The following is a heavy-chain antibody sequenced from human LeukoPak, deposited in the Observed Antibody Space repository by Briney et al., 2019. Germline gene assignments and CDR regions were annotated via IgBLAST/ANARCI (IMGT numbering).Heavy chain of an antibody. CDR2: IRYDGSNK. D-gene: IGHD2-21*01. V-gene: IGHV3-30*02. Sequence: GGSLRLSCAASGFTFSSHGMHWVRQAPGKGLEWVAFIRYDGSNKYYADSVKGRFTISRDNSKNTLYLQMNSLRAEDTAVYYCAKGGGGGYYYYYYMDVWGKGTTVTISS. CDR1: GFTFSSHG. CDR3: AKGGGGGYYYYYYMDV. J-gene: IGHJ6*03.